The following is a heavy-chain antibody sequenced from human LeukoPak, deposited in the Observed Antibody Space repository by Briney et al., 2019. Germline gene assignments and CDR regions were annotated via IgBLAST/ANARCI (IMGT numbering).Heavy chain of an antibody. CDR1: GGSISSYH. CDR2: FHITGST. CDR3: ARGGLYSYGYSYFDY. D-gene: IGHD5-18*01. V-gene: IGHV4-4*07. J-gene: IGHJ4*02. Sequence: SETLSLTCTVSGGSISSYHWSWIRQPAGKGLEWIGRFHITGSTNYNPSLKSRVTMSIDTSKNQFPLKLSSVTAADTAVYYCARGGLYSYGYSYFDYWGQGTLVTVFS.